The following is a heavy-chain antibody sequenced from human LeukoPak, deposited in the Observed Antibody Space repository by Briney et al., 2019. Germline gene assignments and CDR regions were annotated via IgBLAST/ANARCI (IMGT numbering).Heavy chain of an antibody. CDR3: ARDLVSGYSSSWYISGAYGSDY. V-gene: IGHV4-30-4*07. CDR1: GGSISSGGYS. D-gene: IGHD6-13*01. J-gene: IGHJ4*02. CDR2: IYYSGST. Sequence: PSETLSLTCAVSGGSISSGGYSWSWIRQPPGKGLEWIGYIYYSGSTYYNPSLKSRVTISVDTPKNQFSLKLTSVTAADTAVYYCARDLVSGYSSSWYISGAYGSDYWGQGTLVTVSS.